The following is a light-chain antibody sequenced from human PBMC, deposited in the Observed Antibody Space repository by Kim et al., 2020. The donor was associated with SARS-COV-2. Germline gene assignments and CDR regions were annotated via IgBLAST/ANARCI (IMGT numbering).Light chain of an antibody. CDR1: QTVSARY. J-gene: IGKJ1*01. Sequence: SPGARAPLTCRATQTVSARYLAWYQQKPGQAPRLLIRGSFTRAPGVPDRFNGSGSGTDFMLTISSLEPEDSAVYYCQQYGDSPPWTFGQGTKVEIK. V-gene: IGKV3-20*01. CDR2: GSF. CDR3: QQYGDSPPWT.